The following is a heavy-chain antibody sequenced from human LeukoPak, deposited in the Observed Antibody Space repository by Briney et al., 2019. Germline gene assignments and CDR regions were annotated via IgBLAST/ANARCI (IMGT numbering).Heavy chain of an antibody. D-gene: IGHD3-10*01. CDR3: AAPLYYYGSGSTTGV. V-gene: IGHV4-39*01. CDR2: IFYTGGT. J-gene: IGHJ4*02. CDR1: GGSISSGSYY. Sequence: SQTLSLTCTVSGGSISSGSYYWGWIRQPPEKGLEWIGSIFYTGGTNYSPSLKSRVTMSVDTFKNQFSLRLSSVTAADTAVYYCAAPLYYYGSGSTTGVWGQGTLVTVSS.